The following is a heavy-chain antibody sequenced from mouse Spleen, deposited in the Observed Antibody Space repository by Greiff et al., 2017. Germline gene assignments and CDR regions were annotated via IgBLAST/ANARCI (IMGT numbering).Heavy chain of an antibody. Sequence: EVKLVESGGGLVKPGGSLKLSCAASGFTFSDYGMHWVRQAPEKGLEWVAYISSGSSTIYYADTVKGRFTISRDNAKNTLFLQMTSLRSEDTAMYYCARYPGFAYWGQGTLVTVSA. CDR3: ARYPGFAY. V-gene: IGHV5-17*01. J-gene: IGHJ3*01. CDR1: GFTFSDYG. CDR2: ISSGSSTI.